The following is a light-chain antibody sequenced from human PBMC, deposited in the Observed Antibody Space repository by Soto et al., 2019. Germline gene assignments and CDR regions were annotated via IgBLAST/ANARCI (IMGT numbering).Light chain of an antibody. J-gene: IGKJ2*01. V-gene: IGKV1-5*01. CDR1: QSIGSS. CDR2: DAS. CDR3: QQYNYFYT. Sequence: DIQMTQSPSTLSASVGDKVTITCRASQSIGSSLAWYQQKLGKAPKLLMFDASRLASGVPSRFSGSGSGAEFTLTISSLQPDDFATYYCQQYNYFYTFAQGTKLEIK.